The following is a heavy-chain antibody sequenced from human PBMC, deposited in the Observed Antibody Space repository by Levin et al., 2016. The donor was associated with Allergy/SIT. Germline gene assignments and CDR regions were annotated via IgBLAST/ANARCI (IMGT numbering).Heavy chain of an antibody. V-gene: IGHV3-20*01. CDR3: ARGDSNSHYGMDV. D-gene: IGHD6-13*01. Sequence: GESLKISCAASGFTFDDYGMSWVRQAPGKGLEWVSGINWNGGSTGYADSVKGRFTISRDNAKNSLYLQMNSLRAEDTALYHCARGDSNSHYGMDVWGQGTTVTVSS. CDR1: GFTFDDYG. CDR2: INWNGGST. J-gene: IGHJ6*02.